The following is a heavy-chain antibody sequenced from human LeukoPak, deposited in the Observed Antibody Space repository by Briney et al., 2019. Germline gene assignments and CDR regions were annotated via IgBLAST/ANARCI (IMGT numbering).Heavy chain of an antibody. CDR1: GFTFSSYA. V-gene: IGHV3-23*01. Sequence: GGSLRLSCAASGFTFSSYAMSWVRQAPGKGLEWVSVISGSGDSTYYADSVKGRFTISRDNSKNTLYLQMNSLRAEDTAVYYCAKDRSLGVVVTTNPQFDYWGQGTLVTVSS. CDR2: ISGSGDST. D-gene: IGHD2-21*02. CDR3: AKDRSLGVVVTTNPQFDY. J-gene: IGHJ4*02.